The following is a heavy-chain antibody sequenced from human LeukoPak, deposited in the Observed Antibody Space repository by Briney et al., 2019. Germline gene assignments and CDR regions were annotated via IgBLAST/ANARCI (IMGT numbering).Heavy chain of an antibody. J-gene: IGHJ4*02. Sequence: SVKVSRTASGGTFSSYAISCVRQAPGQGLEWMGRIIPILGIANYAQKFQGRVTITADKSTSTAYMELSSLRSEDTAVYYCARMELGVAGKGYYFDYWGQGTLVTVSS. D-gene: IGHD6-19*01. V-gene: IGHV1-69*04. CDR2: IIPILGIA. CDR3: ARMELGVAGKGYYFDY. CDR1: GGTFSSYA.